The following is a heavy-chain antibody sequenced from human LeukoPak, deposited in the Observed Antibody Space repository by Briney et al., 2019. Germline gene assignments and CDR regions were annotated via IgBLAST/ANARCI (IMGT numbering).Heavy chain of an antibody. V-gene: IGHV1-46*01. CDR1: GGTCISYA. CDR2: INPSGGST. CDR3: ARDPLWFGEIPAYYYHYLHV. J-gene: IGHJ6*03. Sequence: ASVKVSCKASGGTCISYAISWVLQAPGQGLEWRVRINPSGGSTSYSQKFQGRVTMIRDMSTSTVYMELSSLRSEDTAVYYCARDPLWFGEIPAYYYHYLHVWGKGTTVTVSS. D-gene: IGHD3-10*01.